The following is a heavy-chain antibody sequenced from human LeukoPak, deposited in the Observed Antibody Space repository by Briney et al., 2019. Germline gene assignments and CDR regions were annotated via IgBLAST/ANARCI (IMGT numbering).Heavy chain of an antibody. J-gene: IGHJ4*02. CDR1: GFTFASYS. CDR3: ARGPSYYYDSSGYQAYFDY. CDR2: ISGDSTYI. Sequence: GGSLRLSCAASGFTFASYSMNWVRQAPGKGLEWVSSISGDSTYIYNAGSVKGRFTISRDNAKNSLYLQMNSLRAEDTAVYYCARGPSYYYDSSGYQAYFDYWGQGTLVTVSS. D-gene: IGHD3-22*01. V-gene: IGHV3-21*01.